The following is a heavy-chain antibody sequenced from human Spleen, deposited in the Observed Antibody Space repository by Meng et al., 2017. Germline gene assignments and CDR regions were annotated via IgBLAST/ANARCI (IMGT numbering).Heavy chain of an antibody. CDR1: GFTFSSYG. V-gene: IGHV3-33*01. J-gene: IGHJ4*02. CDR2: IWYDGSNK. D-gene: IGHD3-10*01. Sequence: GESLKISCAASGFTFSSYGMHWVRQAPGKGLEWVAVIWYDGSNKYYADSVKGRFTISRDNSKNKLYLQLNSLRADDTATYYCAREPTMLRGDWGYYFDSWGQGTVVTVSS. CDR3: AREPTMLRGDWGYYFDS.